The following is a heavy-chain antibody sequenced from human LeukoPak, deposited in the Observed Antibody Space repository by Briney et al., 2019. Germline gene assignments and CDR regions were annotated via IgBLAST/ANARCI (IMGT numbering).Heavy chain of an antibody. V-gene: IGHV1-2*02. Sequence: ASVKVSCKASGYTLTGYYMHWVRQAPGQGLEWMGWINPNSGGTNYAQKFQGRVTMTRDTSISTAYMELSRLRSDDTAVYYCARVGLGHRLGYCSGGSCYSGDYYYYYMDVWGKGTTVTVSS. CDR2: INPNSGGT. D-gene: IGHD2-15*01. CDR3: ARVGLGHRLGYCSGGSCYSGDYYYYYMDV. J-gene: IGHJ6*03. CDR1: GYTLTGYY.